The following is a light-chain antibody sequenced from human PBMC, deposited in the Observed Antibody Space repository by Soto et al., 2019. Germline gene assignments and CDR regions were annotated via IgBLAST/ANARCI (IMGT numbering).Light chain of an antibody. CDR3: QHYNVCPWT. V-gene: IGKV1-5*03. J-gene: IGKJ1*01. CDR2: EAS. Sequence: DIQMTQSPSTLSASVGDRVTITCRAIQTISRWLAWYQQKPGKAPKLLIYEASSLQSGLPSRFSGSGSGTEFTLSISSLQPDDFATYYCQHYNVCPWTFGQGTKVDIK. CDR1: QTISRW.